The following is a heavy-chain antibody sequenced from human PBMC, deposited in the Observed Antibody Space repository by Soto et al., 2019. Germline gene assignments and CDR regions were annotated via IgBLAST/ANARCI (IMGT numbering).Heavy chain of an antibody. CDR2: ISGSGGST. V-gene: IGHV3-23*01. CDR3: AKDRCSTSCHSPPYYFDY. CDR1: GFTFSSYA. D-gene: IGHD2-2*02. J-gene: IGHJ4*02. Sequence: GGSLRLSCAASGFTFSSYAMSWVRQAPGKGLEWVSAISGSGGSTYYADSVKGRFTISRDNSKNTLYLQMNSLRAEDTAVYYCAKDRCSTSCHSPPYYFDYWGQGTLVTVSS.